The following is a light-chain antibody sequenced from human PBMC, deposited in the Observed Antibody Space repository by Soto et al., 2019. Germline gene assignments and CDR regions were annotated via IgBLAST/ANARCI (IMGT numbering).Light chain of an antibody. CDR3: AAWDDSLSGRYV. CDR2: RNN. V-gene: IGLV1-47*01. Sequence: QSVLSQPPSASGTPGHRVTISCSGSSSNIGSNYVYWYQQLPGTAPKLLIYRNNQRPSGVPDRFSGSKSGTSASLAISGLRSEDEADYYCAAWDDSLSGRYVFGTGNKVTVL. J-gene: IGLJ1*01. CDR1: SSNIGSNY.